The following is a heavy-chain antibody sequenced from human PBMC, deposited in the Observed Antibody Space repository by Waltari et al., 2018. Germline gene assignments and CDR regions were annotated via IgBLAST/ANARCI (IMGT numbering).Heavy chain of an antibody. CDR1: GDTFSGYA. J-gene: IGHJ4*02. Sequence: QVQLVQSAAEVKKPGSSVKVSCKASGDTFSGYAITWVRQAPGQGLGGMGSVIPVLAISNCATKFRGRITITADRSTSTAYLELNSLRSEDTAVYYCARESRSTAGIDYWGQGAQVTVSS. D-gene: IGHD2-2*01. CDR3: ARESRSTAGIDY. CDR2: VIPVLAIS. V-gene: IGHV1-69*09.